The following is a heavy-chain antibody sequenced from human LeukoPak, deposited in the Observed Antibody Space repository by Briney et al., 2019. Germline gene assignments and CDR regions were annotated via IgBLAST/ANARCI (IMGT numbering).Heavy chain of an antibody. Sequence: GGSLRLSCAASGFTVSSNYMSWVCQAPGKGLEWVSVIYSGGSTYYADSVKGRFTISRDNSKNTLYLQMNSLRAEDTAVYYCALTSSSSPIYDYWGQGTLVTVSS. CDR1: GFTVSSNY. D-gene: IGHD6-6*01. J-gene: IGHJ4*02. V-gene: IGHV3-66*01. CDR3: ALTSSSSPIYDY. CDR2: IYSGGST.